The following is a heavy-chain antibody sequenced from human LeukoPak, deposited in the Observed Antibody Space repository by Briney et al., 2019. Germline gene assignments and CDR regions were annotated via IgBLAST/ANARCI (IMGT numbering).Heavy chain of an antibody. CDR3: EREDYYDSSGYYYED. CDR1: GFTFDDYG. Sequence: GGSLRLSCAASGFTFDDYGMSWVRQAPGKGLEWVSVIYSGGSTYYADSVKGRFTISRDNSKNTLYLQMNSLRAKDTDVYLCEREDYYDSSGYYYEDWGQGTLVTVSS. CDR2: IYSGGST. D-gene: IGHD3-22*01. V-gene: IGHV3-53*01. J-gene: IGHJ4*01.